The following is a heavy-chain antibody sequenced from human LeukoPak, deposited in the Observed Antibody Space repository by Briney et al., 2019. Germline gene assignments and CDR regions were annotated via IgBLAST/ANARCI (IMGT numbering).Heavy chain of an antibody. V-gene: IGHV4-59*06. CDR1: GSSISGYY. CDR3: AGGDLGRVGY. Sequence: SETLSLTCTVSGSSISGYYWSWIRQPPGKGLEWIGYIYYSGSTYYNPSLKSRVTISVDTSKNQFSLKLSSVTAADTAVYYCAGGDLGRVGYWGQGTLVTVSS. D-gene: IGHD2-21*02. CDR2: IYYSGST. J-gene: IGHJ4*02.